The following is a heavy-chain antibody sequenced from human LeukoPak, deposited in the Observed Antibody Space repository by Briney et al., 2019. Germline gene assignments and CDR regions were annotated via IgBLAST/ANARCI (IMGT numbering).Heavy chain of an antibody. CDR2: VSLEGVR. V-gene: IGHV4-4*02. D-gene: IGHD2-8*01. Sequence: SGTLSLTCGVSGGSITTTNWWSWVRQFPGQGLQWIGEVSLEGVRNYNPSLTSRVTMSLDSAKNLLSLSLNSVTAADTAVYYCSRENGASSPFGYWGQGILVTV. J-gene: IGHJ4*02. CDR1: GGSITTTNW. CDR3: SRENGASSPFGY.